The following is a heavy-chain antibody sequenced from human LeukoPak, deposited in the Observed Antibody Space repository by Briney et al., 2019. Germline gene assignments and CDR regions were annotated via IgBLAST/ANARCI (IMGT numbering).Heavy chain of an antibody. CDR1: GFTFSSYA. Sequence: PGGSLRLSCAASGFTFSSYAMSWVRQAPGKGLEWVSAISGSGGTTYYADSVKGRFTISRDNSENTLYLQMNSLRAEDTAVYYCATSWGPDTSAFRWGRDGMDVWGQGTTVIVS. V-gene: IGHV3-23*01. D-gene: IGHD3-16*01. J-gene: IGHJ6*02. CDR2: ISGSGGTT. CDR3: ATSWGPDTSAFRWGRDGMDV.